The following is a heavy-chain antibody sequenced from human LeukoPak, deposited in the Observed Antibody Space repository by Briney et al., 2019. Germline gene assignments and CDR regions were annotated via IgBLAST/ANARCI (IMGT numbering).Heavy chain of an antibody. CDR1: GFTFSSYA. Sequence: PGGSLRLSCAASGFTFSSYAMSWVRQAPGKGLEWVSAISGSGGSTYYADSVKGRFTISRDNSKNTLYLQMNSLRAEDTAVYYCAKDQGYYGSGSYLYWGQGTLVTVSS. V-gene: IGHV3-23*01. D-gene: IGHD3-10*01. CDR3: AKDQGYYGSGSYLY. J-gene: IGHJ4*02. CDR2: ISGSGGST.